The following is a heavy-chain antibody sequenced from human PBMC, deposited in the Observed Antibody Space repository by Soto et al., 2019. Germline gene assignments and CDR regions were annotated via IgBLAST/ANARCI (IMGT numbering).Heavy chain of an antibody. V-gene: IGHV3-7*04. CDR1: GFTFSDYW. CDR3: ARDLMDV. Sequence: GGSLRLSCAASGFTFSDYWMTWVRQAPGKGLEWVANIKQDGSEKYYVDSVKGRFTISRDNAKNSLYLQMNSLRAEDTAVFYCARDLMDVWGQGTTVTVSS. CDR2: IKQDGSEK. J-gene: IGHJ6*02.